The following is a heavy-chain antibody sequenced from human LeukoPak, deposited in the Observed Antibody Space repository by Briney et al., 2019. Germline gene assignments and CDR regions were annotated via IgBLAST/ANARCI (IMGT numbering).Heavy chain of an antibody. D-gene: IGHD3-3*01. CDR1: GFTFRSSA. Sequence: GGSLRLSCAASGFTFRSSAMSWVRQAPGKGLEWVSGISAGGDSTYYADSVKGRITISRDNSKNTLYLQMNSLRAEDTAVYCCAKLFWSGYYSGNSPIDYWGQGTLVTVSS. CDR2: ISAGGDST. V-gene: IGHV3-23*01. J-gene: IGHJ4*02. CDR3: AKLFWSGYYSGNSPIDY.